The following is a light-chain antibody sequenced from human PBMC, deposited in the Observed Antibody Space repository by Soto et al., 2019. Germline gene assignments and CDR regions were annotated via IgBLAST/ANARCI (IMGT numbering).Light chain of an antibody. V-gene: IGLV2-18*02. CDR3: SSFTSGSTYV. J-gene: IGLJ1*01. Sequence: QSVLTQPPSLSGSPGQSVTISCTGTSSDVGSYNRVSWYQQPPGTAPKLMIFDVSDRPSGVPDRFSGSKSGNTASLTISGLQAEDEADYYCSSFTSGSTYVFGTGTKVTVL. CDR2: DVS. CDR1: SSDVGSYNR.